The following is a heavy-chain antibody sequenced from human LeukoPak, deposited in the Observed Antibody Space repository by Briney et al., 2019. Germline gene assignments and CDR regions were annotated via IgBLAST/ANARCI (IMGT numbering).Heavy chain of an antibody. Sequence: ASVKVSCKASGYTFTSYGISWVRQAPGQGLEWMGWISAYNGNTNYAQKFQGRVTMTTGTSTSTAYMELRSLRSDDTAIYYCVRTPPNWGFDYWGQGTLVTVSS. D-gene: IGHD7-27*01. CDR2: ISAYNGNT. J-gene: IGHJ4*02. CDR1: GYTFTSYG. V-gene: IGHV1-18*01. CDR3: VRTPPNWGFDY.